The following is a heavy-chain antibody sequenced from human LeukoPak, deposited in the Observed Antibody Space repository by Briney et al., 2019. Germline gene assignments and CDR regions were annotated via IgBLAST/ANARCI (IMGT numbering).Heavy chain of an antibody. D-gene: IGHD3-10*01. CDR2: ISGSGEDT. V-gene: IGHV3-23*01. CDR1: GFTFTNYA. Sequence: PGGSLRLSCVASGFTFTNYAMNWVRQAPGMGLEWVSSISGSGEDTYHADSVKGRFTISRDTSKNTLYLQMNSLRVEDAAIYYCALRSRDNSGPLNRWGQGTLVTVSS. J-gene: IGHJ5*02. CDR3: ALRSRDNSGPLNR.